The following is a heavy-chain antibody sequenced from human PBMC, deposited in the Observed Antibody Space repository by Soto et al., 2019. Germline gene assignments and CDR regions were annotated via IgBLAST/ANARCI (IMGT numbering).Heavy chain of an antibody. V-gene: IGHV1-18*01. CDR2: ISAHNGNT. CDR3: ARGRYGDY. CDR1: GYTFTSYG. Sequence: QGHLVQSGAEVKKPGASVKVSCKCSGYTFTSYGITWVRQAPGQGLEWMGWISAHNGNTNYAQKLQGRVTVTRDTSTSIAYMELRSLRAGDTAVYYCARGRYGDYWGQGALVTVSS. J-gene: IGHJ4*02. D-gene: IGHD1-1*01.